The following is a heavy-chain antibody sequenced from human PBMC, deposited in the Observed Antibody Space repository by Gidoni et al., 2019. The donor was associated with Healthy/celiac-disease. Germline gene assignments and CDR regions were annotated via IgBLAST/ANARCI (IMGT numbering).Heavy chain of an antibody. CDR2: ISYDGSNK. J-gene: IGHJ6*02. V-gene: IGHV3-30*04. Sequence: QVQLVESGGGVVQPGRSLRLSCAASGFTFSSYAMHWFRQAPGKGLEWVAVISYDGSNKYYADSVKGRFTISRDNSKNTLYLQMNSLRAEDTAVYYCARDQGPVVPAARYYYCYGMDVWGQGTTVTVSS. D-gene: IGHD2-2*01. CDR3: ARDQGPVVPAARYYYCYGMDV. CDR1: GFTFSSYA.